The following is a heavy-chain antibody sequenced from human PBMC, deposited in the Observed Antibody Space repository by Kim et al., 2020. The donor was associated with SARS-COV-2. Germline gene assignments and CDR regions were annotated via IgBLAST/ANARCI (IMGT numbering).Heavy chain of an antibody. J-gene: IGHJ4*02. D-gene: IGHD6-6*01. CDR3: ARVREYSSSSLLGY. CDR1: GYTFTSYG. Sequence: ASVKVSCKASGYTFTSYGISWVRQAPGQGLEWMGWISAYNGNTNYAQKLQGRVTMTTDTSTSTAYMELRSLRSDDTAVYYCARVREYSSSSLLGYWGQGTLVTVSS. CDR2: ISAYNGNT. V-gene: IGHV1-18*01.